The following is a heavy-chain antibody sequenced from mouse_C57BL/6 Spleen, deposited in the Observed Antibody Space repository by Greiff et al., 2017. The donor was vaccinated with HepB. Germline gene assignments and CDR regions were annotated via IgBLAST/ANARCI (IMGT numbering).Heavy chain of an antibody. J-gene: IGHJ3*01. CDR3: TRNYGNYLAWFAY. V-gene: IGHV6-6*01. CDR2: IRNKANNHAT. D-gene: IGHD2-1*01. Sequence: EVKLVESGGGLVQPGGSMKLSCAASGFTFSDAWMDWVRQSPEKGLEWVAEIRNKANNHATYYAESVKGRFTISRDDSKSSVYLQMNSLRAEDTGIYYCTRNYGNYLAWFAYWGQGTLVTVSA. CDR1: GFTFSDAW.